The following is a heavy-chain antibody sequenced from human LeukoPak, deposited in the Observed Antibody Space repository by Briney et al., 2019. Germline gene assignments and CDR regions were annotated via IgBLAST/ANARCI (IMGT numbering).Heavy chain of an antibody. CDR1: GLTFSSYA. D-gene: IGHD6-19*01. J-gene: IGHJ4*02. CDR2: ISGSGGST. Sequence: PGRSLRLSCVASGLTFSSYAMSWVRQAPGKGLEWVSAISGSGGSTYYADSVKGRFTISRDNSKNTLYLQMNSLRAEDTAVYYCAKGGSGWYLYYFDYWGQGTLVTVSS. V-gene: IGHV3-23*01. CDR3: AKGGSGWYLYYFDY.